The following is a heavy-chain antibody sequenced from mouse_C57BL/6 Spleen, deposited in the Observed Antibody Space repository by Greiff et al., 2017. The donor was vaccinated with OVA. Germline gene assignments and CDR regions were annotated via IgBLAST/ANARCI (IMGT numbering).Heavy chain of an antibody. D-gene: IGHD2-4*01. CDR3: AVYYDYDGYAMDY. J-gene: IGHJ4*01. CDR1: GYTFTSYW. CDR2: IDPSDSYT. V-gene: IGHV1-50*01. Sequence: VQLQQSGAELVKPGASVKLSCKASGYTFTSYWMQWVKQRPGQGLEWIGEIDPSDSYTNYNQKFKGKATLTVDTSSSTAYMQLSSLTSEDSAVYYCAVYYDYDGYAMDYWGQGTSVTVSS.